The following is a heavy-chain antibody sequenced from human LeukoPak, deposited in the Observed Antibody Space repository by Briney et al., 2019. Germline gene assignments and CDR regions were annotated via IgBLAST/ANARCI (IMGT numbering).Heavy chain of an antibody. Sequence: GGSLRLSCAASGFTFDQYPMHWFRQVQGKGLEWVSVISWDGVSTYYAHSVEGRCTISRDSSKNSLYLQMNSLRTEDTALYYCAKGRVIYSTQSATDYWGQGTLVTVSS. J-gene: IGHJ4*02. CDR2: ISWDGVST. D-gene: IGHD6-13*01. CDR1: GFTFDQYP. V-gene: IGHV3-43*01. CDR3: AKGRVIYSTQSATDY.